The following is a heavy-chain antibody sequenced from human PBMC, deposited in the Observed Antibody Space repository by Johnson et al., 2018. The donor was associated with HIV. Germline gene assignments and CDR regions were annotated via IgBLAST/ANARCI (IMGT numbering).Heavy chain of an antibody. J-gene: IGHJ3*02. CDR2: ISASGGST. CDR1: GFTFSSYV. Sequence: VQLVESGGGLVQPGRSLRLSCAASGFTFSSYVMSWVRQAPGKGLEWVSSISASGGSTYYADSVKGRFTISRDNSKNTLYLQMNGLRADDTAVYYCAKVGGGGFDIWGQGTMVTVCS. V-gene: IGHV3-23*04. CDR3: AKVGGGGFDI. D-gene: IGHD2-15*01.